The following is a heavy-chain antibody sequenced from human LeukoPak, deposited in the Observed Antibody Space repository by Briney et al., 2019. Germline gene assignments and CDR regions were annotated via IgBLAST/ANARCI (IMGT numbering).Heavy chain of an antibody. V-gene: IGHV3-30*02. J-gene: IGHJ5*02. D-gene: IGHD2-2*01. Sequence: GGSLRLSCAATGFTFSSYGMHWVRQAPGKGLEWVAFIRYDGSNKYYADSVKGRFTISRDNSKNTLYLQMNSLRAGDTAVYYCAKPPGQLLGNWFDPWGQGTLVTVSS. CDR2: IRYDGSNK. CDR1: GFTFSSYG. CDR3: AKPPGQLLGNWFDP.